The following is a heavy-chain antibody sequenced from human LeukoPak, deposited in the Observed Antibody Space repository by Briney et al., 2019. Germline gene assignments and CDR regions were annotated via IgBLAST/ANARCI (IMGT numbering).Heavy chain of an antibody. CDR2: INTNTGNP. V-gene: IGHV7-4-1*02. Sequence: ASVKVSCKASGYTFTSYAMNWVRQAPGQGLEGMGWINTNTGNPTYAQGFTGRFVFSLDTSVSTAYLQISSLKAEDTAVYYCARELLLWFGEFVDAFDIWGQGTMVTVSS. CDR1: GYTFTSYA. CDR3: ARELLLWFGEFVDAFDI. J-gene: IGHJ3*02. D-gene: IGHD3-10*01.